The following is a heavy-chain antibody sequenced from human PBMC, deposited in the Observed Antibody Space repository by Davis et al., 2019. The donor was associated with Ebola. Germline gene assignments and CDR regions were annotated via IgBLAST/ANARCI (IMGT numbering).Heavy chain of an antibody. D-gene: IGHD6-13*01. CDR2: VYYSGST. CDR3: ARLTHGYNSTWFYFELDV. V-gene: IGHV4-59*01. Sequence: MPSETLSLTCTVSGGSISTYSWSWIRQPPGKGLEWIGSVYYSGSTNYNPSLKSRVTISVDTSENQLSLKLSSVNTADTAVYYCARLTHGYNSTWFYFELDVWGKGTTVTVSS. J-gene: IGHJ6*04. CDR1: GGSISTYS.